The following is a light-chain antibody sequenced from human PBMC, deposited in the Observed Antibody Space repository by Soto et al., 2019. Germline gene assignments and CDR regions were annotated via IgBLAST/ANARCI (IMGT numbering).Light chain of an antibody. J-gene: IGLJ1*01. V-gene: IGLV2-8*01. CDR1: SSDVGGYNY. CDR2: EVN. CDR3: ISYACSSNV. Sequence: QSALTQPPSASGSPGQSVAISCTGTSSDVGGYNYVSWYQQHPGKAPKLMIYEVNKRPSGVPDRFSGSKSGNTASLTVSGLQAEDEADYSGISYACSSNVFGTGTNVTVL.